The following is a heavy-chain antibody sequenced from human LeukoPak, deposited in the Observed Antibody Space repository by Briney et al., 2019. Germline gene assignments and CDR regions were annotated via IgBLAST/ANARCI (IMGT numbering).Heavy chain of an antibody. CDR2: ISSNGGST. CDR3: ARGGYYYDGDY. J-gene: IGHJ4*02. D-gene: IGHD3-22*01. V-gene: IGHV3-64*01. Sequence: GGSLRLSCAASGFTFSSYAMHWVRQAPGKGLEYVSAISSNGGSTYYANSVKGRFTISRDNSKNTLYLQIGSLRAEDMAVYYCARGGYYYDGDYWGQGTLVTVSS. CDR1: GFTFSSYA.